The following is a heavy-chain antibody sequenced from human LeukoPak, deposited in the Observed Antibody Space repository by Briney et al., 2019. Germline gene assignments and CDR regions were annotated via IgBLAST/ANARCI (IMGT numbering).Heavy chain of an antibody. CDR1: GGTFSSYA. J-gene: IGHJ4*02. D-gene: IGHD5-18*01. CDR2: IIPIFGTA. V-gene: IGHV1-69*13. Sequence: ASVNVSCKASGGTFSSYAISWVRPAPGQGLEWMGGIIPIFGTANHAQKFQGRVPNTADESTSTAYMELSRLRSEDTAVYYCARCMGIQLWLPGYWRQGPLVTVSS. CDR3: ARCMGIQLWLPGY.